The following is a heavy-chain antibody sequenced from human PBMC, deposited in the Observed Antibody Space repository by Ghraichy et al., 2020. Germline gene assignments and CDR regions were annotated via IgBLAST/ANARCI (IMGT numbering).Heavy chain of an antibody. CDR1: GFTFGDYA. V-gene: IGHV3-49*03. CDR2: IRSKADGEAT. D-gene: IGHD6-6*01. CDR3: TRDRPLDY. Sequence: GGSLRLSCIASGFTFGDYAMSWFRQAPGKGLEWVGFIRSKADGEATQYAASVKGRFTISRDDSKSIAYLQMNSLKTEDTAVYYCTRDRPLDYWGQGTLVIVSS. J-gene: IGHJ4*02.